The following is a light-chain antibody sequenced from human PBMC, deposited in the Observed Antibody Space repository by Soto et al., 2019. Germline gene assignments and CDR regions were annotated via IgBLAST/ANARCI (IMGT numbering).Light chain of an antibody. CDR3: SSYTTTSTAV. CDR1: SSEIGAYNY. J-gene: IGLJ7*01. CDR2: EVS. V-gene: IGLV2-14*01. Sequence: QSALTQPASVSGSPGQSITISCTGTSSEIGAYNYVSWYQQYPGKAPKLMIYEVSNRPSGVSNRFSGSKSGNTASLTISGLQAEDEADYYCSSYTTTSTAVFGGGTQLTVL.